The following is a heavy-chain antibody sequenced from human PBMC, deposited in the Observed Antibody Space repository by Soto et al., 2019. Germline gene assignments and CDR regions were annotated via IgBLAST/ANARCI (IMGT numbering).Heavy chain of an antibody. CDR1: GYTFSNYD. D-gene: IGHD5-12*01. J-gene: IGHJ3*02. V-gene: IGHV1-8*01. CDR2: LNPNTDKT. Sequence: ASVKVSCKASGYTFSNYDINWVRQATGQGLEWMGWLNPNTDKTGSAQKFQGRVTMTRNTSISTAYLELSGLRSDDTAVYYCARGIKGLPPSAFDIWGQGTRGTVSS. CDR3: ARGIKGLPPSAFDI.